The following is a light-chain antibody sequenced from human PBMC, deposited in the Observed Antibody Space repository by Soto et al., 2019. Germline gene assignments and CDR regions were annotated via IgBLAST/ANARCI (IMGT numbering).Light chain of an antibody. V-gene: IGKV3-15*01. J-gene: IGKJ3*01. Sequence: EVVLTQSPATLSVSPGERATLSCRASQSVHSNLAWYQQKPGQAPSLLISYASTRATGIPARFSGSGSGTEFTLTISSLQSEEFGVYYCQQYSNWPPTFGPGTIVEIK. CDR1: QSVHSN. CDR2: YAS. CDR3: QQYSNWPPT.